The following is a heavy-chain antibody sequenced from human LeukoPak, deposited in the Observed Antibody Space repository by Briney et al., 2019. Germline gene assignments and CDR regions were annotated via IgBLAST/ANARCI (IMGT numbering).Heavy chain of an antibody. V-gene: IGHV3-66*04. J-gene: IGHJ4*02. CDR1: GFTVSSDF. CDR3: ARQRGTTVTTYQVY. Sequence: PGGSLRLSCAASGFTVSSDFMIWVRQAPGRGLEWVSILYGGGNTYYAGSVKGRFTVSRDNSKNTLYLQMNSLRAEDTAVYYCARQRGTTVTTYQVYWGQGTLVTDSS. D-gene: IGHD4-17*01. CDR2: LYGGGNT.